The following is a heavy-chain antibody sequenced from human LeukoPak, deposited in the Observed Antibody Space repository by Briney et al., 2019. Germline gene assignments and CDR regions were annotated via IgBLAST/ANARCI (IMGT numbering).Heavy chain of an antibody. J-gene: IGHJ4*02. V-gene: IGHV3-73*01. Sequence: GGSLRLSCAASGFTFSGSTMHWVRQASGKGLEWVGRIRSKANSYATAYAASVQGRFTFSRDDSKNTAYLQMNSLKTGDTAVYYCTRTLDCSGPSCYGGRDYWGQGTLVTVSS. CDR2: IRSKANSYAT. CDR1: GFTFSGST. CDR3: TRTLDCSGPSCYGGRDY. D-gene: IGHD2-2*01.